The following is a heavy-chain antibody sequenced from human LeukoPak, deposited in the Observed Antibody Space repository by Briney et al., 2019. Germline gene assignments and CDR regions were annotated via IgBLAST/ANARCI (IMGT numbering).Heavy chain of an antibody. V-gene: IGHV3-66*01. CDR1: GFTVSGNY. CDR2: IYSGGST. CDR3: AAPLTVIPY. D-gene: IGHD4-17*01. Sequence: GGSLRLSCAASGFTVSGNYMTWVRQVSGKGLEWVSVIYSGGSTYYTDSVQGRFSISRDNCQNTLYLQMNSPRAEDTAVYYCAAPLTVIPYWGQGTLVTVSS. J-gene: IGHJ4*02.